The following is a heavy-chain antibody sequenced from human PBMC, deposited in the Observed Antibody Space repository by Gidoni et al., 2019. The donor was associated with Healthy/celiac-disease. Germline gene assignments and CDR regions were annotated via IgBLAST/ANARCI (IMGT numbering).Heavy chain of an antibody. J-gene: IGHJ4*02. V-gene: IGHV4-39*01. CDR2: IYYSGST. Sequence: QLQLQESGTGLVKPPATLSLTGTVSGGSISSSSYYWGWLRQPPGKGLEWIGSIYYSGSTYYDPSLKSRVTISVVTSKTQFSLKLSSVSAADTAVYYCARLRFGSCCYFDYWGQGTLVTVSS. CDR3: ARLRFGSCCYFDY. D-gene: IGHD1-26*01. CDR1: GGSISSSSYY.